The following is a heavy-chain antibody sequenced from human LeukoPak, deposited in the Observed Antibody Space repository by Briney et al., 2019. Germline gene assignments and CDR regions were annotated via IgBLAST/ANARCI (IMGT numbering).Heavy chain of an antibody. CDR1: GGFITSYY. Sequence: AETLTLTCTVSGGFITSYYWNWIRQPPGKGLEWLSYIYYSGGTYYNPSLVSRVTISVDTSKSHFSLKLSSVTAADTAVYYCARRIVSVPAIQEVNGRDPWGQGNLVTVSS. D-gene: IGHD2-21*02. CDR3: ARRIVSVPAIQEVNGRDP. CDR2: IYYSGGT. V-gene: IGHV4-59*08. J-gene: IGHJ5*02.